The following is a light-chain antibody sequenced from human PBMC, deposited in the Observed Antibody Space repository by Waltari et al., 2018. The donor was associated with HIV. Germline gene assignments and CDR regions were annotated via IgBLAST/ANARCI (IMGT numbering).Light chain of an antibody. V-gene: IGKV3-15*01. CDR2: ETS. CDR3: QQYSHWPPMT. J-gene: IGKJ1*01. Sequence: EIVMTQSPVTLSVSPGERATLSCKASQTVSSHLAWYQQKPGQAPRLLIYETSSRATDIPARFSGSGSGTEFTLTISSLQSEDFAVYYCQQYSHWPPMTFGQGTKVEIK. CDR1: QTVSSH.